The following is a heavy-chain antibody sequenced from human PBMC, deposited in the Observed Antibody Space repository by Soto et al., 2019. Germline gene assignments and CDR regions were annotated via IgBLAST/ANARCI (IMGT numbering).Heavy chain of an antibody. Sequence: LRLSCAASGFTFSSYGMHWVRQAPGKGLEWVAVIWYDGSNKYYADSVKGRFTISRDNSKNTLYLQMTSLRAEDTAVYYCARERQQLVTFYYYYGMDVWGQGTTVTVSS. CDR2: IWYDGSNK. V-gene: IGHV3-33*01. CDR3: ARERQQLVTFYYYYGMDV. CDR1: GFTFSSYG. J-gene: IGHJ6*02. D-gene: IGHD6-13*01.